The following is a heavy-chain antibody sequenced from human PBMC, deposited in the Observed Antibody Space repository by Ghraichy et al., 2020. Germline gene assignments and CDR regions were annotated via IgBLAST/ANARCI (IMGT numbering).Heavy chain of an antibody. V-gene: IGHV3-30*02. J-gene: IGHJ6*02. CDR1: GFTFSSYG. CDR3: AKALLWFGDGMDGMDV. CDR2: IRYDGSNK. D-gene: IGHD3-10*01. Sequence: GGSLRLSCAASGFTFSSYGMHWVRQAPGKGLEWVAFIRYDGSNKYYADSVKGRFTISRDNSKNTLYLQMNSLRAEDTAVYYCAKALLWFGDGMDGMDVWGQGTTVTVSS.